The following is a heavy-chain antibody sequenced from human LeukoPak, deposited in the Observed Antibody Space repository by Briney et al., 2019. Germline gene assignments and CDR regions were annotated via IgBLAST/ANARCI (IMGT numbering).Heavy chain of an antibody. D-gene: IGHD3-22*01. CDR3: AKGRDYYDSSGYFY. V-gene: IGHV3-43*02. CDR1: GFTFDDYA. CDR2: ISGDGGST. Sequence: PGGSLRLSCAASGFTFDDYAMHWVRQAPGKGLEWVSLISGDGGSTYYADSVKGRFTISRDNSKNSLYLQMNSLRTEDTALYYCAKGRDYYDSSGYFYWGQGTLVTVSS. J-gene: IGHJ4*02.